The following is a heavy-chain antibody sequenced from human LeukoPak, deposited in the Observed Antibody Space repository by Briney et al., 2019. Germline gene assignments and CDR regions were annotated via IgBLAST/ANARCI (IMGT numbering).Heavy chain of an antibody. CDR1: GFMLSNYG. CDR3: AKGYNGYDYAFDI. D-gene: IGHD5-12*01. Sequence: GGSLRLSCAASGFMLSNYGMHWVRQAPGKGLEWVAVISYDGSDKSYADSVVGRFTISRDNYKSSLYLQMNSLRDEDTAVYYCAKGYNGYDYAFDIWGQGTTVIVSS. J-gene: IGHJ3*02. V-gene: IGHV3-30*18. CDR2: ISYDGSDK.